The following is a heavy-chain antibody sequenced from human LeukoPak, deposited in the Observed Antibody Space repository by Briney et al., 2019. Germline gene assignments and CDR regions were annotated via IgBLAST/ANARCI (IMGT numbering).Heavy chain of an antibody. CDR2: IFYNGNT. CDR1: GGSIISTTHY. D-gene: IGHD6-19*01. CDR3: AKHGVESLAVAGRGWFDP. J-gene: IGHJ5*02. Sequence: PSETLSLTCTVSGGSIISTTHYWGWIRRPPGKGLEWIGSIFYNGNTYYNSSLKSRLTISVDTSKSQFSLRLSSVTAADTAIYYCAKHGVESLAVAGRGWFDPWGQGTVVTVSS. V-gene: IGHV4-39*01.